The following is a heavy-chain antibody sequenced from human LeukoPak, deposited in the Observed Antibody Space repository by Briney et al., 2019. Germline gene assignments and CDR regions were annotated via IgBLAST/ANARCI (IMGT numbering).Heavy chain of an antibody. Sequence: SGGSLRLSCAASGFTFSSYGMHWVRQAPGKGLEWVAFIRYDGSNKYYADSAKGRFTISRDNSKNTLYLQMNSLRAEDTAVYYCATSLSGWGPYHYMNLWGKGTTVTLSS. CDR2: IRYDGSNK. CDR3: ATSLSGWGPYHYMNL. CDR1: GFTFSSYG. D-gene: IGHD6-19*01. J-gene: IGHJ6*03. V-gene: IGHV3-30*02.